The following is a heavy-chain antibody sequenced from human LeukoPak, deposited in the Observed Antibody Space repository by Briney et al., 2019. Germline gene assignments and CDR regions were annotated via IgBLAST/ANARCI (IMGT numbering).Heavy chain of an antibody. D-gene: IGHD3-9*01. V-gene: IGHV3-48*02. CDR2: INHNGEMI. CDR3: ARDNDWAFHY. J-gene: IGHJ4*02. Sequence: GGSLRLSCAASGFTFSNYVMSWVRQAPGKGLEWVSFINHNGEMIFYPDFVKGRFTISRDNAKNSLYLQMNSLRDEDTAVYYCARDNDWAFHYWGQGTLVTVSS. CDR1: GFTFSNYV.